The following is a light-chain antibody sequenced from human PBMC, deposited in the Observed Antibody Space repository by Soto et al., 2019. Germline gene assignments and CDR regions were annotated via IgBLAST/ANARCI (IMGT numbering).Light chain of an antibody. Sequence: QSALTQRASVSGSPGQSITISCTGTSSDVGGYNYVSWYQRHPGKAPKLIIYEVSNRPSGVSNRFSGSKSGNTASLTISGLQAEDEADYYCNSYTSKSTGVFGAGTKVTVL. J-gene: IGLJ1*01. CDR2: EVS. CDR1: SSDVGGYNY. V-gene: IGLV2-14*01. CDR3: NSYTSKSTGV.